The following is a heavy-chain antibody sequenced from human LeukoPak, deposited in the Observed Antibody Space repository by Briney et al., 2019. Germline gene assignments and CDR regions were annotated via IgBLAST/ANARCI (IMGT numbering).Heavy chain of an antibody. CDR2: ISYDGSNK. D-gene: IGHD6-13*01. CDR3: AKESPIAAGTPPLDY. Sequence: GGSLRPSCAASGFTFSSYGMHWVRQAPGKGLEWVAVISYDGSNKYYADSVKGRFTISRDNSKNTLYLQVNSLRAEDTAVYYCAKESPIAAGTPPLDYWGQGTLVTVSS. J-gene: IGHJ4*02. CDR1: GFTFSSYG. V-gene: IGHV3-30*18.